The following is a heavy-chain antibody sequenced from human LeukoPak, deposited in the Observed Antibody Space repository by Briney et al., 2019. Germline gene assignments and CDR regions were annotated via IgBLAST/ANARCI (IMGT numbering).Heavy chain of an antibody. D-gene: IGHD5-24*01. V-gene: IGHV3-23*01. Sequence: GGSLRLSCAASGFTFSSYEMNWVRQAPGKGLEWVSGISPSGDIKYYVDSVKGRFTVSRDNSKNTVHLQINSLRDEDTAVYCCAKDDAWLQFNDWGQGTLVTVSS. J-gene: IGHJ4*02. CDR3: AKDDAWLQFND. CDR1: GFTFSSYE. CDR2: ISPSGDIK.